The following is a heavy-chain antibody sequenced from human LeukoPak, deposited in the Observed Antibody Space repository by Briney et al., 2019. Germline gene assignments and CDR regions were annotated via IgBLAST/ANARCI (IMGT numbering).Heavy chain of an antibody. CDR1: GGSISSYY. CDR3: ARVVPAASTYYGMDV. CDR2: IYYSGST. J-gene: IGHJ6*02. D-gene: IGHD2-2*01. Sequence: PSETLSLTCTVSGGSISSYYWSRIRQPPGKGLEWIGYIYYSGSTNYNPSLKSRVTISVDTSKNQFSLKLSSVTAADTAVYYCARVVPAASTYYGMDVWGQGTTVTVSS. V-gene: IGHV4-59*01.